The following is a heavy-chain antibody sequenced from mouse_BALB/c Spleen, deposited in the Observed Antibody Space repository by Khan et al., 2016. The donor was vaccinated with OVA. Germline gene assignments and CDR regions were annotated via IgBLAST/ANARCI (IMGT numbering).Heavy chain of an antibody. CDR1: GYSITSGYG. D-gene: IGHD1-2*01. CDR3: SRTARINY. Sequence: VQLKESGPGLVKPSQSLSLTCTVTGYSITSGYGWNWIRQFQGNKLEWMGYISYSGSTNYNPSLKSRISITRDKSKNQFFLQWNSVTTEDKATYYCSRTARINYWGHGTSLTVSS. J-gene: IGHJ2*02. V-gene: IGHV3-2*02. CDR2: ISYSGST.